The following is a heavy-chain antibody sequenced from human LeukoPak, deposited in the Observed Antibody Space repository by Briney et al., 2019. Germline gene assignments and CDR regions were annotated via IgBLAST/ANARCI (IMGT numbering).Heavy chain of an antibody. CDR2: ISGSGGST. Sequence: PGGSLRLSCAASGFTFSSYAMSWVRQAPGKGLEWVSAISGSGGSTYYADPVKGRFTISRDNSKNTLYLQMNSLRAEDTAVYYCAKGYQIYYCDSSGLGYWGQGTLVTVSS. D-gene: IGHD3-22*01. CDR1: GFTFSSYA. V-gene: IGHV3-23*01. J-gene: IGHJ4*02. CDR3: AKGYQIYYCDSSGLGY.